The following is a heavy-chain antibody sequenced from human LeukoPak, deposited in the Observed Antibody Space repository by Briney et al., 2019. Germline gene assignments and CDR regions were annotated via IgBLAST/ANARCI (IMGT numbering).Heavy chain of an antibody. Sequence: PGRSLRLSCTASRFTFGGYAMSWVRQAPGKGLEWVGFIRSKAYGGTTEYAASVKGRFAISRDDSKSIAYLQMNSLKTEDTAVYYCTRTAPHSSGWCFDYWGQGTLVTVSS. D-gene: IGHD6-19*01. J-gene: IGHJ4*02. CDR3: TRTAPHSSGWCFDY. V-gene: IGHV3-49*04. CDR1: RFTFGGYA. CDR2: IRSKAYGGTT.